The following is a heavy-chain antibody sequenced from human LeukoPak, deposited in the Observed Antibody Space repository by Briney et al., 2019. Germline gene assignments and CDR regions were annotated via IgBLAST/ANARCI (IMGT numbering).Heavy chain of an antibody. D-gene: IGHD1-26*01. V-gene: IGHV3-53*01. CDR3: ARVWELSFDH. CDR2: SYSDDNG. Sequence: PGGSLRLSCAASGFTVSTDLMSWVRQAPGKGLEWVAVSYSDDNGYYTESVKGRFIISRDNSKNALYLQMNSLRAEDTAIYYCARVWELSFDHWGQGTLVTVSS. J-gene: IGHJ4*02. CDR1: GFTVSTDL.